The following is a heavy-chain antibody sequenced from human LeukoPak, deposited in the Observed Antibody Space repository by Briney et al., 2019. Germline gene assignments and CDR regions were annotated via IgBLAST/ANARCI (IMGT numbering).Heavy chain of an antibody. CDR3: ARSPPRGYHDY. D-gene: IGHD3-22*01. V-gene: IGHV1-46*01. Sequence: ASVNVSYKASGYTFTSYYMHWVRQAPGQGLEWMGIINPSGGSTSYAQKFQGRVTMTRDTSTSTVYMELSSLRSEDTAVYYCARSPPRGYHDYWGQGTLVTVSS. J-gene: IGHJ4*02. CDR2: INPSGGST. CDR1: GYTFTSYY.